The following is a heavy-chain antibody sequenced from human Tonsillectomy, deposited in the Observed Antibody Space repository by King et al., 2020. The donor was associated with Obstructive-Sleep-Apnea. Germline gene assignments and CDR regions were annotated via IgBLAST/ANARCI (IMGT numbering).Heavy chain of an antibody. CDR1: GFTFSSYD. J-gene: IGHJ6*02. D-gene: IGHD3-3*01. CDR3: ERLAYDFWSGYAEYYGMDV. V-gene: IGHV3-13*04. Sequence: VQLVESGGGLVQPGGSLRLSCAASGFTFSSYDMHWVRQATGKGLEWVSAIGTAGDTYYPGYVEGRFTISRENDKNSLYLQMNSLRARDTAVYYCERLAYDFWSGYAEYYGMDVWGQGTTVTVSS. CDR2: IGTAGDT.